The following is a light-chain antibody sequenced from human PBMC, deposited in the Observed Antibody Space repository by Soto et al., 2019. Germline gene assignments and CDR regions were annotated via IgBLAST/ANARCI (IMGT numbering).Light chain of an antibody. CDR1: SSNIGAGYD. Sequence: QSVLTQPPSVSGAPGQRVTISCTGSSSNIGAGYDVHWYQQLPGTAPKLLIYGNSNRPSGVPDRFSGSKSGTSASLAITKLQAEDEADYYCQSYDSSLSVGFGGGTKLTVL. J-gene: IGLJ2*01. CDR3: QSYDSSLSVG. CDR2: GNS. V-gene: IGLV1-40*01.